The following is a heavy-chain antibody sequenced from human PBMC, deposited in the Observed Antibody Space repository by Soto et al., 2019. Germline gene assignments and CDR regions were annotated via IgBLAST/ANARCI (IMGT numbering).Heavy chain of an antibody. CDR3: ARDKITGLFDY. CDR2: INHSGST. CDR1: GGRFSNYF. J-gene: IGHJ4*02. V-gene: IGHV4-34*01. Sequence: SETLSLTCAVSGGRFSNYFWAWIRQPPGTGLEWIGEINHSGSTNYNPSLKSRVTISVDTSKNQFSLKLTSVTAADTAVYYCARDKITGLFDYWGQGTLVTVSS. D-gene: IGHD2-8*02.